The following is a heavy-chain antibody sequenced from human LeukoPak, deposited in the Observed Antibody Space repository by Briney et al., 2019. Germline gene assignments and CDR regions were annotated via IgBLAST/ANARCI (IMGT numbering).Heavy chain of an antibody. D-gene: IGHD3-22*01. V-gene: IGHV3-33*01. CDR3: ARAAFDSIGYYLFDY. Sequence: PGGSLRLSCAASGFSFSSYGMHRVRQAPGKGLEWVAVIWYGGTNDYYADSVKGRFTISRDNSRNTLYLQMNSLRTEDTAVYSCARAAFDSIGYYLFDYWGQGTLVTVSS. CDR1: GFSFSSYG. CDR2: IWYGGTND. J-gene: IGHJ4*02.